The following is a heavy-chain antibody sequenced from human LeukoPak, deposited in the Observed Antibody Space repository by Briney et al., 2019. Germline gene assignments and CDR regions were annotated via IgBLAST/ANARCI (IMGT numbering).Heavy chain of an antibody. V-gene: IGHV3-21*01. J-gene: IGHJ4*02. D-gene: IGHD6-19*01. CDR2: ISSSSGYI. CDR1: QFKFNNFG. CDR3: AKALAVAGFDY. Sequence: GGSLRLSCATSQFKFNNFGMTWVRQAPGKGLEWVSSISSSSGYIYYADSVKGRFTISRDNAKNSLYLQMNSLRAEDTAVYYCAKALAVAGFDYWGQGTLVTVSS.